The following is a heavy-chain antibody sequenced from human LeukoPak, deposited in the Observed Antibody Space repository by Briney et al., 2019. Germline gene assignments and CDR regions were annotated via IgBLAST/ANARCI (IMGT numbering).Heavy chain of an antibody. V-gene: IGHV4-34*01. CDR2: INHSGST. Sequence: SETLSLTCAVYGGSFSGYYWSWIRQPPGKGLEWIGEINHSGSTNHNPSLKSRVTISVDTSKNQFSLKLSSVTAADTAVYYCARSGQLYYYDSSGQTFDYWGQGTLVTVSS. CDR3: ARSGQLYYYDSSGQTFDY. D-gene: IGHD3-22*01. CDR1: GGSFSGYY. J-gene: IGHJ4*02.